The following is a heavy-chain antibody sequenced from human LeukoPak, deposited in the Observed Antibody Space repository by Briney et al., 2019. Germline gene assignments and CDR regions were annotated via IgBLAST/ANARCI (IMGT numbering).Heavy chain of an antibody. J-gene: IGHJ4*02. V-gene: IGHV4-61*02. Sequence: SETLSLTCTVSGGSISSSNYYWSWIRQPAGKGLEWIGRIYTSGTTNYNPSLKSRVTISIDTSKNQFSLKLSSVTAADTAVYYCARGTQWLVTSGYFDYWGQGTLVTVSS. CDR3: ARGTQWLVTSGYFDY. CDR1: GGSISSSNYY. D-gene: IGHD6-19*01. CDR2: IYTSGTT.